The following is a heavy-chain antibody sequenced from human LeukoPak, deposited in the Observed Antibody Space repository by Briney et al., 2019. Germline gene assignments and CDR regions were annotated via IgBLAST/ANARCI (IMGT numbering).Heavy chain of an antibody. Sequence: GESLKISCKGSGYSFTSYWIGWVRQMPGKGLEWMGIIYPGDSDTRYSPSFQGQVTISADKSISTAYLQWSSLKAPDTAMYYCARIGVLRYFDCPFDYWGQGTLVTVSS. CDR3: ARIGVLRYFDCPFDY. CDR2: IYPGDSDT. D-gene: IGHD3-9*01. CDR1: GYSFTSYW. V-gene: IGHV5-51*01. J-gene: IGHJ4*02.